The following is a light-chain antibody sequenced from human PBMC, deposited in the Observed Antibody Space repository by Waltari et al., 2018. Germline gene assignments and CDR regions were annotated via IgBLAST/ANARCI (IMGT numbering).Light chain of an antibody. CDR3: QQRSNWPSIT. V-gene: IGKV3-11*01. CDR2: DAS. J-gene: IGKJ5*01. CDR1: QSVSSY. Sequence: EIVLPQSPATLYLSPGERATLSCRASQSVSSYLAWYQQKPGQAPRLLIYDASNRATGIPARFSGSGSATDFTLTISSLEPEDFAVYYCQQRSNWPSITFGQGTRLEIK.